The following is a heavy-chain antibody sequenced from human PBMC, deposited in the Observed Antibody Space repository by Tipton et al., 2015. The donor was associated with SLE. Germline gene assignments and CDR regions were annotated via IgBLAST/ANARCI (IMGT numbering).Heavy chain of an antibody. J-gene: IGHJ2*01. Sequence: TLSLTCAVSGYSISRSNFWGWIRQPPGKGLEWIGYIYYSVSTYFNPSLKSRVTMSVDTSKNQFSLKLSSVTAMDTAVYYCAKADGVVGGQVPYWYFDLWGRGTLVTVSS. V-gene: IGHV4-28*03. D-gene: IGHD1-26*01. CDR2: IYYSVST. CDR1: GYSISRSNF. CDR3: AKADGVVGGQVPYWYFDL.